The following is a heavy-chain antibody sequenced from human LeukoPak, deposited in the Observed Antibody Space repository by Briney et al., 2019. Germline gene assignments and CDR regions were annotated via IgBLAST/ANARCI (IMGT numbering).Heavy chain of an antibody. CDR2: VYSGGGGT. CDR1: GFTVSSDN. Sequence: GGSLRLSCAASGFTVSSDNMSWVRQAPGKTLEWVSVVYSGGGGTNYADSVRGRFTISRDDSKNTVHLQMNSLRVEDTAVYYCAKRSGGYYDFWGQGTLVTVSS. D-gene: IGHD3-3*01. CDR3: AKRSGGYYDF. J-gene: IGHJ4*02. V-gene: IGHV3-66*02.